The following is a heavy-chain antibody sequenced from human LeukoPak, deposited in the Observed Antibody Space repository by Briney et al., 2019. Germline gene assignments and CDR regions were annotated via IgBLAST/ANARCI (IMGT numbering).Heavy chain of an antibody. CDR3: ARVPAAPGNDY. D-gene: IGHD3-10*01. CDR1: GYIFTVYY. V-gene: IGHV1-2*02. CDR2: INPNSGGT. Sequence: ASVKVSCKASGYIFTVYYMHWVRHAPGQGLEWMGWINPNSGGTNYAQKFQGRVTMTRDTSISTAYMELSRLRSDDTAVYYCARVPAAPGNDYWGQGTLVTVSS. J-gene: IGHJ4*02.